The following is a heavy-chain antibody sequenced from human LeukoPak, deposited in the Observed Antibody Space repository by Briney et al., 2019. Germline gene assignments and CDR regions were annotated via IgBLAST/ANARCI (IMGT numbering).Heavy chain of an antibody. CDR2: IYYSGST. CDR1: GGSISSSTYS. Sequence: SETLSLTCTISGGSISSSTYSWGWIRQPPGKGLEWIGSIYYSGSTYDNPSLKSRVTISVDTSKNQFSLQLSSVTAADTAMYYCARLSRGSTWYGYIDYWGQGTLVTVSS. V-gene: IGHV4-39*01. J-gene: IGHJ4*02. CDR3: ARLSRGSTWYGYIDY. D-gene: IGHD6-13*01.